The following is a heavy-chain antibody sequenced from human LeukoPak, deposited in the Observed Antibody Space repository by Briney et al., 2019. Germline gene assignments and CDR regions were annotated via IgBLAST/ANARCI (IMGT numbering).Heavy chain of an antibody. Sequence: SGGSLRLSCAASGFTLSSYWMHWVRQAPGKGLEWVAIISYDGSNKYYADSVKGRFTISRDNSKNTLYLQMNSLGAEDTAVYYCAKNKLLQLEYYFDFWGQGTLVTVSS. CDR2: ISYDGSNK. J-gene: IGHJ4*02. D-gene: IGHD1-1*01. CDR3: AKNKLLQLEYYFDF. V-gene: IGHV3-30*18. CDR1: GFTLSSYW.